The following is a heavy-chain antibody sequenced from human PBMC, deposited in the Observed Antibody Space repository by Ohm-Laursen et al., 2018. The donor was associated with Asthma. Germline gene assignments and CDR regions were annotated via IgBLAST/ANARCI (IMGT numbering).Heavy chain of an antibody. V-gene: IGHV1-2*02. CDR1: GYTFTGYY. CDR2: INPNSGGT. CDR3: ARVLSYYDHSSYYDRIDY. Sequence: ASVKVSCKASGYTFTGYYMHWVRQAPGQGLEWMGWINPNSGGTNYAQKFQDRVTMTTDTSTSTAYMELRGLRSDDTAVYYCARVLSYYDHSSYYDRIDYWGQGSLVTVSS. J-gene: IGHJ4*02. D-gene: IGHD3-22*01.